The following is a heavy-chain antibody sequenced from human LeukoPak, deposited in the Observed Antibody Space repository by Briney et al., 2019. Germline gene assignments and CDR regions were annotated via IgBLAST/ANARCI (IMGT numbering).Heavy chain of an antibody. CDR2: ISGSGGST. D-gene: IGHD1-1*01. CDR1: GFTFSSYA. Sequence: GGSLRLSCAASGFTFSSYAMSWVRQAPGKGLEWVSAISGSGGSTYYADSVKGRFTISRDNSKNTLYLQMNSLRAEDTAVYYCAKDPELEGPLGETNVDYWGQGTLVTVSS. CDR3: AKDPELEGPLGETNVDY. V-gene: IGHV3-23*01. J-gene: IGHJ4*02.